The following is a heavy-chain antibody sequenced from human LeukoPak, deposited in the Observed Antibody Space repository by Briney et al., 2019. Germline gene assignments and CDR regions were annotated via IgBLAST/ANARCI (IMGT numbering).Heavy chain of an antibody. CDR1: GYTLTELS. J-gene: IGHJ3*02. CDR2: FDPEDGET. D-gene: IGHD3-10*01. Sequence: ASVKVSCKVSGYTLTELSMHRVRQAPGKGLEWMGGFDPEDGETIYAQKFQGRVTMTEDTSTDTAYMELSSLRSEDTAVHYCATDTRLLWFGDKNAFDIWGQGTMVTVSS. V-gene: IGHV1-24*01. CDR3: ATDTRLLWFGDKNAFDI.